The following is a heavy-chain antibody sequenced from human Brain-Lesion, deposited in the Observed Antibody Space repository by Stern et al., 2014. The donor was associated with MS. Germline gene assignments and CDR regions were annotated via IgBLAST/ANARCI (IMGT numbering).Heavy chain of an antibody. D-gene: IGHD3-3*01. Sequence: QVQLVQSGAEVKKPGASVKVSCKTSGYIFTGYYIHWVRQAPGQGLEWMAWINPNTGGTKYGQKVQGRVTMSRDTSISTAYVELSSLTSDDTAVYYCARDQRGITIFGVVTDYYYLGMDVWGQGTTVTVSS. V-gene: IGHV1-2*02. CDR2: INPNTGGT. CDR3: ARDQRGITIFGVVTDYYYLGMDV. J-gene: IGHJ6*02. CDR1: GYIFTGYY.